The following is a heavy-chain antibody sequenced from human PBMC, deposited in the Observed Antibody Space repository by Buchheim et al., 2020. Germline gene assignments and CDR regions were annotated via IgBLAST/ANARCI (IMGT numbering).Heavy chain of an antibody. CDR3: ARVRVGYCSSTSCYPNYYYYGMDV. V-gene: IGHV4-34*01. CDR2: INHSGST. J-gene: IGHJ6*02. Sequence: QVQLQQWGAGLLKPSETLSLTCAVYGGSFSGYYWSWIRQPPGKGLEWMGEINHSGSTNYNPSLKSRVTISVDKSKNQLSLKLSSVTAADTAVYYCARVRVGYCSSTSCYPNYYYYGMDVWGQGTT. CDR1: GGSFSGYY. D-gene: IGHD2-2*01.